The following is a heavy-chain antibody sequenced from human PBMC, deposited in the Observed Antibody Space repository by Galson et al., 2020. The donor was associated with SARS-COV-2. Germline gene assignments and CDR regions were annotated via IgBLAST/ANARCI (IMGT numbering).Heavy chain of an antibody. J-gene: IGHJ4*02. CDR3: ARGTEGRGVIDYFDY. CDR1: GDSVSGNSVA. Sequence: SEILSLTCAISGDSVSGNSVAWNWIRRSPSRGLEWLGRTYYRSQWYNEYAEALKSRLIINPDTSKNQFSLHLSSVTSEDTAVYYCARGTEGRGVIDYFDYWGQGTLVTVSS. V-gene: IGHV6-1*01. D-gene: IGHD3-16*02. CDR2: TYYRSQWYN.